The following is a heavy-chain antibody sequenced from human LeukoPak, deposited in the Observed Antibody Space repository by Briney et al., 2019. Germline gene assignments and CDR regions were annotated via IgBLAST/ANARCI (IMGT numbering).Heavy chain of an antibody. Sequence: GGSLRLSCAASGFTFSSYWESWVRQAPGKGLEWVANIKQDGSEKYYVDSVKGRFTISRDNAKNSLYLQMNSLRAEDTAVYYCARDKSYGDSSDYWGQGTLVTVSS. V-gene: IGHV3-7*01. CDR1: GFTFSSYW. CDR3: ARDKSYGDSSDY. J-gene: IGHJ4*02. CDR2: IKQDGSEK. D-gene: IGHD4-17*01.